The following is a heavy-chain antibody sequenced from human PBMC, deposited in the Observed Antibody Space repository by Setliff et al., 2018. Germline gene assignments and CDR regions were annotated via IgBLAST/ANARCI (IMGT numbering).Heavy chain of an antibody. CDR2: INHYGST. D-gene: IGHD3-10*01. CDR1: GGSFSDYY. J-gene: IGHJ3*02. CDR3: ARRWNFGPYGSGIHDGFDM. V-gene: IGHV4-34*01. Sequence: SETLSLTCAVYGGSFSDYYWSWIRQPPGKGLEWIGEINHYGSTKYKSSLKSRVTISVDTPKNQFSLRLHSVTAADTAVYYCARRWNFGPYGSGIHDGFDMWGEGTMVTVSS.